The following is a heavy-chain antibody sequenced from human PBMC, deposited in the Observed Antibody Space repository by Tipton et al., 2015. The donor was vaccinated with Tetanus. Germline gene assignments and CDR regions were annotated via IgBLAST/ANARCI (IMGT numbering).Heavy chain of an antibody. CDR2: IFHSGSP. CDR1: GASISSAA. Sequence: TLSLTCDVSGASISSAAWTWIRQPSGKGLEWNGHIFHSGSPNYNPSLKSRVSMSVDKSRKEASLKLQSVTAADTAVYFCARERSGFNVGHLDVWGQGTLVTVSS. D-gene: IGHD3-3*01. CDR3: ARERSGFNVGHLDV. J-gene: IGHJ4*02. V-gene: IGHV4-30-2*01.